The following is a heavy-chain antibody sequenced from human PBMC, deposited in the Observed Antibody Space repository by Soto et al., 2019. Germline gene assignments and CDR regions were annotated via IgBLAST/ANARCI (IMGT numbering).Heavy chain of an antibody. CDR2: IYYSGST. CDR1: GGSISNGGYH. J-gene: IGHJ4*02. D-gene: IGHD5-12*01. CDR3: ARQRNGYSGYDYYYFDY. Sequence: SETLSLTCTVSGGSISNGGYHWSWIRQHPGKGLEWIGYIYYSGSTYYNPSLKSRVTISVDTSKDQFSLKLSSVTAADTAVYYCARQRNGYSGYDYYYFDYWGQGTLVTVSS. V-gene: IGHV4-39*01.